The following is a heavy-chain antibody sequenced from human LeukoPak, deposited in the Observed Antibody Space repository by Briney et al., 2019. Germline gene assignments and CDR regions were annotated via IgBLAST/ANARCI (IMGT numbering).Heavy chain of an antibody. D-gene: IGHD5-18*01. V-gene: IGHV4-59*12. CDR3: ARGGTAMVPVDY. Sequence: SETLSLTCTVSGGSISSYYWSWIRQPPGKGLEWIGYINYSGSTNYNPSLKSRVTMSVDTSKNQFSLKLSSVTAAYTAVYYCARGGTAMVPVDYWGQGTLVTVSS. CDR1: GGSISSYY. CDR2: INYSGST. J-gene: IGHJ4*02.